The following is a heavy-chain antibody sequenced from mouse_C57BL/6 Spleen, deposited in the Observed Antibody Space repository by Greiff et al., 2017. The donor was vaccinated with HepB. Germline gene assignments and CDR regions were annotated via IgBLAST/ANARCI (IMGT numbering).Heavy chain of an antibody. CDR1: GFNIKDYY. J-gene: IGHJ4*01. CDR2: IDPEDGET. Sequence: EVKLMESGAELVKPGASVKLSCTASGFNIKDYYMHWVKQRTEQGLEWIGRIDPEDGETKYAPKFQGKATITADTSSNTAYLQLSSLTSEDTAVYYCATPYGNYAMDYWGQGTSVTVSS. CDR3: ATPYGNYAMDY. D-gene: IGHD2-1*01. V-gene: IGHV14-2*01.